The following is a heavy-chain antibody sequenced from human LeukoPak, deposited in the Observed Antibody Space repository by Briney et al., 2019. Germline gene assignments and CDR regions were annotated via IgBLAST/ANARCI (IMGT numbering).Heavy chain of an antibody. CDR2: IYHSGTT. J-gene: IGHJ4*02. V-gene: IGHV4-38-2*02. CDR1: NYSITSGYF. Sequence: SEALSLTCAVSNYSITSGYFWGWIRQPPGKGLEWIASIYHSGTTYYNPSLRNRVTLFVDTSKNQFSLKLTSLTAADTAVYYCARDGVFHDSDGYSFDYWGQGTLVTVSS. CDR3: ARDGVFHDSDGYSFDY. D-gene: IGHD3-22*01.